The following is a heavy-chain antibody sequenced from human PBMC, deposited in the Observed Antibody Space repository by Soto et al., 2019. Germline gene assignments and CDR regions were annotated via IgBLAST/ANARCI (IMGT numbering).Heavy chain of an antibody. Sequence: EVQVLESGGGLVQPGGSQRLSCEGSGCTVGSHAMTWIRQAPGKGPEWVSTVTADGGTYYADSVKGRFAMSRDTSENTLYLQMISLGAEDTAAYYCAPHVSCSGGSCQYDAFAIRGQGTMVTVSS. V-gene: IGHV3-23*01. D-gene: IGHD2-15*01. CDR1: GCTVGSHA. CDR3: APHVSCSGGSCQYDAFAI. CDR2: VTADGGT. J-gene: IGHJ3*02.